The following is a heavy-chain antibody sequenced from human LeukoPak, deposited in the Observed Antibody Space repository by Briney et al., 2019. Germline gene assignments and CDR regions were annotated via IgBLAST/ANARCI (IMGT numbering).Heavy chain of an antibody. CDR3: ARANRVVRGVIITTFDY. V-gene: IGHV4-34*01. J-gene: IGHJ4*02. CDR1: GFTFSSYG. D-gene: IGHD3-10*01. CDR2: INHSGST. Sequence: PGGSLRLSCAASGFTFSSYGMHWIRQPPGKGLEWIGEINHSGSTNYNPSLKSRVTISVDTSKNQFSLKLSSVTAADTAVYYCARANRVVRGVIITTFDYWGQGTLVTVSS.